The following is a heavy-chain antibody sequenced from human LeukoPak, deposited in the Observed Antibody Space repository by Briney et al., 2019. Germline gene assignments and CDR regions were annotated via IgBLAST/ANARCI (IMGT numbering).Heavy chain of an antibody. Sequence: GGSLRLSCAASGFTFSSYWMSWVRQAPGKGLEWVANIKQDGSEKYYVDSVKGRFTISRDNAKNSLYLQMNSLRAEDTAVYYCARRALLWFGGFLDYWGQGTLVTVSS. CDR3: ARRALLWFGGFLDY. J-gene: IGHJ4*02. D-gene: IGHD3-10*01. CDR1: GFTFSSYW. V-gene: IGHV3-7*01. CDR2: IKQDGSEK.